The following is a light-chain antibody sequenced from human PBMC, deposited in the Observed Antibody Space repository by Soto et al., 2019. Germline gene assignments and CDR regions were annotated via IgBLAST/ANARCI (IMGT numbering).Light chain of an antibody. CDR1: QSVSSNY. J-gene: IGKJ1*01. CDR3: QQFGRSPPSWT. Sequence: ETVLTQSPGTLSLSPGESATLSCRASQSVSSNYLAWYQQKPGQAPRLLIYGASTRATGIPAGFSGSGSGTDFTLTISRLEPEDFAVYYCQQFGRSPPSWTFGQGTKVEIK. V-gene: IGKV3-20*01. CDR2: GAS.